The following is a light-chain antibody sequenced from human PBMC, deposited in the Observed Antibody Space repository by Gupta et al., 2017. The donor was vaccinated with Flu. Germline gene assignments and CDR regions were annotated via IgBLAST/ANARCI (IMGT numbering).Light chain of an antibody. CDR1: GGYYNY. Sequence: GGYYNYVSWYQQHPGKAPKLIIYEVTNRPSGVSDRFPGSKSGNTASLTMSGLQHQEEADYYCSSYTFTRALVFGGGTKLNVL. V-gene: IGLV2-14*01. CDR3: SSYTFTRALV. J-gene: IGLJ2*01. CDR2: EVT.